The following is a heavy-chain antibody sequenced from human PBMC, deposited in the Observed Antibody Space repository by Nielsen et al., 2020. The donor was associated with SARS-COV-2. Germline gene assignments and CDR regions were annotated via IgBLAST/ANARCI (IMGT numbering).Heavy chain of an antibody. CDR2: TYYRSKWYN. CDR3: ARDQEELERRGYYYYGMDV. D-gene: IGHD1-1*01. V-gene: IGHV6-1*01. Sequence: QTLSLTCAISGDSVSSSSAAWNWIRQSPSRGLEWLGRTYYRSKWYNDYAVSVKSRITINPDTSKNQFSLQLNSVTPEDTAVYYCARDQEELERRGYYYYGMDVWGQGTTVTVSS. J-gene: IGHJ6*02. CDR1: GDSVSSSSAA.